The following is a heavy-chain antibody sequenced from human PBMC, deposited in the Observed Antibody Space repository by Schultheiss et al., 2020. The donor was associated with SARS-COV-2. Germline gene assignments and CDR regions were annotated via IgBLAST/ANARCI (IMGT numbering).Heavy chain of an antibody. CDR2: IYYSGST. J-gene: IGHJ5*02. CDR3: ARARVPAAILWFDP. V-gene: IGHV4-31*11. Sequence: SETLSLTCAVSGYSISSGGYYWSWIRQHPAKGLEWIGYIYYSGSTFYNPSLKSRVAISVDTSKNQFSLNIFSVTAADTAVYFCARARVPAAILWFDPWGQGTLVTVSS. D-gene: IGHD2-2*02. CDR1: GYSISSGGYY.